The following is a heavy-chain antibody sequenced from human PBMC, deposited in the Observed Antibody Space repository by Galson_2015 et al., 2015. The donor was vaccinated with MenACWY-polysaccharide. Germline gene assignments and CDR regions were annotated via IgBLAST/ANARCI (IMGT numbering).Heavy chain of an antibody. V-gene: IGHV3-9*01. Sequence: SLRLSCATSGFNFDDYAVHWVRQVPGKGLEWVSGISWNSGRKEYAESVEGRFVISRDNAKKSLYLQMNSLRIEDTALYYCVKARGGYVVTADFDYWGQGTLVTVSS. CDR3: VKARGGYVVTADFDY. CDR1: GFNFDDYA. J-gene: IGHJ4*02. CDR2: ISWNSGRK. D-gene: IGHD2-21*02.